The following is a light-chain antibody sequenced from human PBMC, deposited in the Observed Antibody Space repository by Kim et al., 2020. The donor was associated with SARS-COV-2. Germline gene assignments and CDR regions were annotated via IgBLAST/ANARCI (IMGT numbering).Light chain of an antibody. CDR3: SSYAGSNNFWV. V-gene: IGLV2-8*01. CDR1: SRDVGGYNY. CDR2: EVS. Sequence: QSVTISCTGTSRDVGGYNYVSWYQQHPGKAPKLMIYEVSKRPSGVPDRFSGSKSGNTASLTVSGLQAEDEADYYCSSYAGSNNFWVFGGGTQLTVL. J-gene: IGLJ2*01.